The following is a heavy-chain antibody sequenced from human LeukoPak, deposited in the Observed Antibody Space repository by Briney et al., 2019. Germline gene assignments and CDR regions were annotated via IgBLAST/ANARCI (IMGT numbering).Heavy chain of an antibody. Sequence: SLRLSCAASGFTFSDYYMSWIRQAPGKGLEWVSYISCSGSTIYDADSVKGRFTISRDNAKNSLYLQMNSLRAEDTAVYYCARRGYSYGPSRYYFDYWGQGTLVTVSS. J-gene: IGHJ4*02. CDR1: GFTFSDYY. CDR2: ISCSGSTI. V-gene: IGHV3-11*04. D-gene: IGHD5-18*01. CDR3: ARRGYSYGPSRYYFDY.